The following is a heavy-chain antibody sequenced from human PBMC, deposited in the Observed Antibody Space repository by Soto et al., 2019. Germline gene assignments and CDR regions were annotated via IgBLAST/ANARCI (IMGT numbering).Heavy chain of an antibody. D-gene: IGHD2-21*02. CDR1: GGTFSSYT. Sequence: QVQLVQSGAEVRKPGSSVKVSCKASGGTFSSYTISWVRQAPGQGLEWMGRIIPILGIANYAQKFQGRVTFNANKCXSTAYMELSSLRSEDTAVYYCARDLDCGGDSCFDYWGQGTLVTVSS. CDR2: IIPILGIA. V-gene: IGHV1-69*08. CDR3: ARDLDCGGDSCFDY. J-gene: IGHJ4*02.